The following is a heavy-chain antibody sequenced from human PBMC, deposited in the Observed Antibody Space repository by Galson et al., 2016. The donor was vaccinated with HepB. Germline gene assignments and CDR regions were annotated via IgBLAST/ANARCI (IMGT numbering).Heavy chain of an antibody. CDR2: ISYDESKK. J-gene: IGHJ4*02. V-gene: IGHV3-30*03. CDR3: ARDAVRIATAGGKRGFDY. Sequence: SLRLSCAASGFSFSHYAMHWIRQAPGKGLEWVALISYDESKKYYVDSVKGRFTISRDNSKNTLYLQMNSLRAEDTAVYYCARDAVRIATAGGKRGFDYWGQGTLVTVSS. CDR1: GFSFSHYA. D-gene: IGHD6-13*01.